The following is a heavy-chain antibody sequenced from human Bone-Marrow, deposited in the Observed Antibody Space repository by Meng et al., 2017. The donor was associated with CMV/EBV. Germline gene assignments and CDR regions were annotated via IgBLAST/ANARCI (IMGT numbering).Heavy chain of an antibody. V-gene: IGHV4-34*01. Sequence: SEPLSLTCAVYGGSFSGYYWSWIRQPPGKGLEWIGEINHSGSTNYNPSLKSRVTISVDTSKNQFSLKLSSVTAADTAVYYCARTAYCGGDCYAVKLWGQGTMVTVSS. D-gene: IGHD2-21*01. CDR2: INHSGST. CDR1: GGSFSGYY. CDR3: ARTAYCGGDCYAVKL. J-gene: IGHJ3*01.